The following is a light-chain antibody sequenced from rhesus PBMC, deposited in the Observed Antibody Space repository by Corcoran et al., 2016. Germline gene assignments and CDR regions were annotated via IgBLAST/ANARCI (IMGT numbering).Light chain of an antibody. CDR3: QKYNDWPYT. V-gene: IGKV3-35*02. CDR1: QSIGST. J-gene: IGKJ2*01. CDR2: YST. Sequence: ETVMMQSPATLSLSPGERATLSCRASQSIGSTLAWYQPTPGQSPRLLIYYSTTRATGIPDRFSASGSGTEFTLTISSLDPEDVGVYYCQKYNDWPYTFGQGTKVEIK.